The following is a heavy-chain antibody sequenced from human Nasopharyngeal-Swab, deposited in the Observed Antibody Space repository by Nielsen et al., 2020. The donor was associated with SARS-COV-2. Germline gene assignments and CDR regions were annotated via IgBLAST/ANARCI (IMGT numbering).Heavy chain of an antibody. CDR2: FDPEDGET. CDR1: GYTLTELS. Sequence: ASVKVSCKVSGYTLTELSMHWVRQAPGKGLEWMGGFDPEDGETIYAQKFQGRVTMTEDTSTDTAYMELSSLRSDDTAVYYCARDRCSGGSCYYYYYGMDVWGQGTTVTVSS. D-gene: IGHD2-15*01. CDR3: ARDRCSGGSCYYYYYGMDV. J-gene: IGHJ6*02. V-gene: IGHV1-24*01.